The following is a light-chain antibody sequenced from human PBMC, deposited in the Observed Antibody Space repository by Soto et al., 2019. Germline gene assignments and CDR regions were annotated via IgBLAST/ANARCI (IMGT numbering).Light chain of an antibody. Sequence: EIVLTQSPGTLSLSPGEGATLSSRASQSVRNTYLAWFQQKPGQAPRLLIYGASSRATGIPDRFSGSGSGTDFTLTFSRLEPEDFAVYYCHQYGSSPLTFGGGTKVQIK. CDR3: HQYGSSPLT. CDR1: QSVRNTY. J-gene: IGKJ4*01. V-gene: IGKV3-20*01. CDR2: GAS.